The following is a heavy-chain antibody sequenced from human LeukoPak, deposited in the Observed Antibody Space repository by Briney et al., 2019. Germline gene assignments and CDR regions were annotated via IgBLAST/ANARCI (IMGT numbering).Heavy chain of an antibody. J-gene: IGHJ4*02. Sequence: ASVKVSCKASGYTFTGYYMHWVRQAPGQGLEWMGWINPNSGGTNYAQKFQGRVTMTRDTSISTAYMELSRLRSDDTAVYYCARAYYYGSGSYYRGPPPLDYWGQGTLVTVSS. CDR1: GYTFTGYY. D-gene: IGHD3-10*01. CDR2: INPNSGGT. V-gene: IGHV1-2*02. CDR3: ARAYYYGSGSYYRGPPPLDY.